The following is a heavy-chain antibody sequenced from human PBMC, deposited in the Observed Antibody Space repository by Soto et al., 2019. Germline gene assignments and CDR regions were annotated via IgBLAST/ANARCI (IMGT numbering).Heavy chain of an antibody. D-gene: IGHD3-22*01. CDR1: GYTFTSYD. Sequence: QVQLVQSGAEVKKPGASVKVSCKASGYTFTSYDINWVRQATGQGLEWMGWMNPNSGNTGYAQKFQGRVTMTRNTSISTAYMELSSLRSEDTAVYYCARYYDSSGYYGRRYYFDYWGQGTLVTVSS. CDR3: ARYYDSSGYYGRRYYFDY. CDR2: MNPNSGNT. J-gene: IGHJ4*02. V-gene: IGHV1-8*01.